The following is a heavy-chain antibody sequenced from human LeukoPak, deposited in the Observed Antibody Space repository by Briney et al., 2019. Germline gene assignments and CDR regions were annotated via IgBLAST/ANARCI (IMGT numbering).Heavy chain of an antibody. CDR2: INSDGSST. V-gene: IGHV3-74*01. J-gene: IGHJ5*02. D-gene: IGHD1-20*01. CDR1: GFTFSTYW. Sequence: GGSLRLSCAASGFTFSTYWMHWVRQGPGKGLVWVSHINSDGSSTNYADSVKGRFTISRDNARNTLYLQMNSLRAEDTAVFYCVKDPYNWNDGNWFDPWGQGTLVTVSS. CDR3: VKDPYNWNDGNWFDP.